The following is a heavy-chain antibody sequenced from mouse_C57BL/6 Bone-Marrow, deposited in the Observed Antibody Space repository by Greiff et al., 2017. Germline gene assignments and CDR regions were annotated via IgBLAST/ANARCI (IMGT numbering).Heavy chain of an antibody. D-gene: IGHD1-1*01. Sequence: VQLRQSGAELVRPGASVKLSCTASGFNIKDDYMHWVKQRPEQGLEWIGWIDPENGDTEYASKFQGKATITADTSSNTAYLQLSSLTSEDTAVYYCTTYGSSPYFDYWGQGTTLTVSS. CDR1: GFNIKDDY. V-gene: IGHV14-4*01. J-gene: IGHJ2*01. CDR3: TTYGSSPYFDY. CDR2: IDPENGDT.